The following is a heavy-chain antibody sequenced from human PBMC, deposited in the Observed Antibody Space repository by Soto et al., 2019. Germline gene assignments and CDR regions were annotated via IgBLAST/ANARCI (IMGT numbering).Heavy chain of an antibody. CDR3: ARDGSDSYGLEV. D-gene: IGHD3-10*01. CDR1: VGSISSYY. V-gene: IGHV4-4*07. Sequence: SETLSLTCTFSVGSISSYYWSCIRHSAGKGLEWIGRIYNGGNTQYNPSLKSRVTMSADTSKNQFSLRLNSVTAADTAVYYCARDGSDSYGLEVWGQGTTVIVS. CDR2: IYNGGNT. J-gene: IGHJ6*01.